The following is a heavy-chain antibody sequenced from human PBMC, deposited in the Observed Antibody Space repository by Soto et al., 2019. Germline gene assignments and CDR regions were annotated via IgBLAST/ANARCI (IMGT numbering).Heavy chain of an antibody. D-gene: IGHD4-4*01. CDR2: IYYSGST. V-gene: IGHV4-59*01. Sequence: SETLSLTCTVSGGSISSYYWSWIRQPPGKGLEWIGYIYYSGSTNYNPSIKSRVTISVDTSKNQFSLKLSSVTAADTAVYYCARVVNWPPLYSTQVYYYYYYYMDVWGKGTTVTVSS. CDR3: ARVVNWPPLYSTQVYYYYYYYMDV. J-gene: IGHJ6*03. CDR1: GGSISSYY.